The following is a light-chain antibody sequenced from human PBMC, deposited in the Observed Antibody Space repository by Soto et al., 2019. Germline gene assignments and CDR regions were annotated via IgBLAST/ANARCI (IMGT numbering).Light chain of an antibody. CDR3: QSFDTRLNSVV. J-gene: IGLJ2*01. V-gene: IGLV1-40*01. Sequence: QSVVTQPPSVSGARGQRVTISCSGSSSNNGAGYDVHWYQQFPGTAPKLLIYGNNNRPSGVPDRFSGSKSGTSASLAITGLQAEDEADYYCQSFDTRLNSVVFGGGTKLTVL. CDR1: SSNNGAGYD. CDR2: GNN.